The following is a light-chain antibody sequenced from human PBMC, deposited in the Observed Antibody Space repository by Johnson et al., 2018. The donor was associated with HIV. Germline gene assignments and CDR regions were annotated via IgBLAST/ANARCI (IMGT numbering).Light chain of an antibody. Sequence: QSVLTQPPSVSAAAGQKVTISCSGSSSNIESNSVSWYQQFPGTAPKVLIYENNKRPSGIPDRFSGSKSGTSATLVITGLPPGDEAAYYCGTWDRSLTAHYVFGGGTTVTVL. V-gene: IGLV1-51*02. CDR2: ENN. CDR3: GTWDRSLTAHYV. J-gene: IGLJ1*01. CDR1: SSNIESNS.